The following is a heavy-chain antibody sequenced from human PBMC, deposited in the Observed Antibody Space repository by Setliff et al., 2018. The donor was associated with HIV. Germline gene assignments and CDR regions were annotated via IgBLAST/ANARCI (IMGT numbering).Heavy chain of an antibody. CDR3: ARKGYFDF. CDR1: GVTFSSSA. Sequence: GASVKVSCKVSGVTFSSSAISWVRQAPGQSLEWMGWISGANGNTKFSQKFQDRVTFSRDISSGTAYMGLSSLRSEDTAVYYCARKGYFDFWGQGTLVTVSS. V-gene: IGHV1-3*01. J-gene: IGHJ4*02. CDR2: ISGANGNT.